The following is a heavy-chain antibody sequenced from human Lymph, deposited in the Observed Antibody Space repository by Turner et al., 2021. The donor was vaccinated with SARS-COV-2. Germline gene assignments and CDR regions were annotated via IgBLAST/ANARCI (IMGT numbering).Heavy chain of an antibody. CDR1: GFTFSSYA. J-gene: IGHJ4*02. V-gene: IGHV3-30*04. CDR2: ISYDGSDK. CDR3: ARDRDSSGWVDY. D-gene: IGHD3-22*01. Sequence: QVQQLESGGGVVQPGRSLRLTCAASGFTFSSYAMHWVRQAPCKGLEWVAFISYDGSDKYYADSVKGRFTFSRDNSKNTLYLQMNSLRAEDTAVYYCARDRDSSGWVDYWGQGTLVTVSS.